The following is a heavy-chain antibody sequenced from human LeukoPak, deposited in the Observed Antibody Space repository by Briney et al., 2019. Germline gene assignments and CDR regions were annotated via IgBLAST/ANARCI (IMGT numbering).Heavy chain of an antibody. CDR1: GGSISSYY. D-gene: IGHD3-16*02. Sequence: SETLSLTCTVSGGSISSYYWSWIRQPPGKGLEWIGYIYYSGSTNYNPSLKSRVTISVDTSKNQFSLKLSSVTAADTAVYYCAKSLMITFGGVISRVFDYWGQGTLVTVSS. CDR3: AKSLMITFGGVISRVFDY. V-gene: IGHV4-59*01. CDR2: IYYSGST. J-gene: IGHJ4*02.